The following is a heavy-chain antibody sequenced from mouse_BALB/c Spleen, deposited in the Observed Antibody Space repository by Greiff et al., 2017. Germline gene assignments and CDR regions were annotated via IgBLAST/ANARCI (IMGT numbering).Heavy chain of an antibody. Sequence: EVMLVESGGGLVQPGGSRKLSCAASGFTFSSFGMHWVRQAPEKGLEWVAYISSGSSTIYYADTVKGRFTISRDNPKNTLFLQMTSLRSEDTAMYYCARKDGNYAMDYWGQGTSVTGSS. J-gene: IGHJ4*01. V-gene: IGHV5-17*02. CDR2: ISSGSSTI. CDR3: ARKDGNYAMDY. D-gene: IGHD2-1*01. CDR1: GFTFSSFG.